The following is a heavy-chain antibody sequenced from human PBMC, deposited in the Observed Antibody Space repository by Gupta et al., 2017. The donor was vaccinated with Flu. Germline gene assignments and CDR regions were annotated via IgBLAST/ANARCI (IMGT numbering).Heavy chain of an antibody. D-gene: IGHD2-8*01. CDR3: ARAGVVLPDCMDV. CDR2: T. Sequence: TNYNPYMKSRVTISADTSKNQFSLEVNSVTVADTAVYYCARAGVVLPDCMDVWGQGTTVTVYS. V-gene: IGHV4-59*01. J-gene: IGHJ6*02.